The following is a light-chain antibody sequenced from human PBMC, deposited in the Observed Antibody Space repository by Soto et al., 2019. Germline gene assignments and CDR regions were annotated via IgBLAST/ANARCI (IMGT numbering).Light chain of an antibody. Sequence: DIQMTQSPSSLSSSVGDRVTITCRASQTISNYLNGYQQKPGKAPKLLIYAASSLQFGVPSRFSGSGSGTDFTLNISSLQPEDFATYYCQQSYSTLMYTFGQGTKVEIK. V-gene: IGKV1-39*01. CDR2: AAS. CDR3: QQSYSTLMYT. J-gene: IGKJ2*01. CDR1: QTISNY.